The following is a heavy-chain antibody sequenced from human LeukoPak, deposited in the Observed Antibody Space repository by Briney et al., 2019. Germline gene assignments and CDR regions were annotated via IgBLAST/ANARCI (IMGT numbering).Heavy chain of an antibody. CDR1: GYTLTGYY. CDR2: INGNTGDT. CDR3: ARDGAVTGSYNWFDR. D-gene: IGHD6-19*01. Sequence: ASVKVSCKASGYTLTGYYMHWVRQAPGQGLEWMGWINGNTGDTRPAVKFQGRVTMTRDTSISTAYMELRSLTSDDSAVYYCARDGAVTGSYNWFDRWGQGTLVTVSS. V-gene: IGHV1-2*02. J-gene: IGHJ5*02.